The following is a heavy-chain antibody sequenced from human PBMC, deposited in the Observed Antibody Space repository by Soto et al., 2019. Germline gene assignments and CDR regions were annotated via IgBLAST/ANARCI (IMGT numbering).Heavy chain of an antibody. CDR2: INPNTGGT. CDR1: GYTFTGYY. CDR3: ARSNYAYFSDY. J-gene: IGHJ4*02. Sequence: GASVKVSCKASGYTFTGYYMHWVRQAPGQGLEWMGWINPNTGGTTYAQRFQGRVTMTRDTSISTAYMELSRLRSDDTAVYYCARSNYAYFSDYWGQGTLVTVSS. V-gene: IGHV1-2*02. D-gene: IGHD3-16*01.